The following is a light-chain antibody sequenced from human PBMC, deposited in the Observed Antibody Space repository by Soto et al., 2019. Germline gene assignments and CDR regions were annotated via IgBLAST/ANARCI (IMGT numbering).Light chain of an antibody. J-gene: IGLJ2*01. Sequence: QCALAQPASVSGSPGQSITISCTGTNSDVGGYDHVSWFQQHPGKAPRLMIYDVTNRPSGVPNRFSGSKTGNTASLIISGLQAEDEADYYCSSFTRSGTLAFGGGTQLTVL. CDR3: SSFTRSGTLA. CDR1: NSDVGGYDH. V-gene: IGLV2-14*01. CDR2: DVT.